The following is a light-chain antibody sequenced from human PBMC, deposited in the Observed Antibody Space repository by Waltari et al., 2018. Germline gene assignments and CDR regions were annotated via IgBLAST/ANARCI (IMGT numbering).Light chain of an antibody. J-gene: IGKJ4*01. CDR2: KAS. V-gene: IGKV1-39*01. CDR3: QHGYGTPLT. CDR1: ENVNNY. Sequence: DIQMTQSPSSLSASVGDRVTITCRASENVNNYLNWYQQKPGKAPKLLIYKASTLQSGVPSRLSGSGSGTEYTVTISSLQSEDVATYYCQHGYGTPLTFGGGTKVEIK.